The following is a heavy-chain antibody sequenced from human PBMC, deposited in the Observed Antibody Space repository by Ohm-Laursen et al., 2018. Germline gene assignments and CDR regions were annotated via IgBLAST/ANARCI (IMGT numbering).Heavy chain of an antibody. Sequence: SLRLSCAASGFTFSSYEMNWVRQPPGKGLEWVSYISSSGSTIYHADSVKGRFTISRDNAKNSLYLQMNSLRAEDTAVYYCAKRAYCSSKSCCYDSWGRGTLVTVSS. J-gene: IGHJ5*01. CDR3: AKRAYCSSKSCCYDS. CDR1: GFTFSSYE. D-gene: IGHD2-2*01. CDR2: ISSSGSTI. V-gene: IGHV3-48*03.